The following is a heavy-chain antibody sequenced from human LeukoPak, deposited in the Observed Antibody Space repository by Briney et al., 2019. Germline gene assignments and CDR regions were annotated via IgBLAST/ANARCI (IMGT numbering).Heavy chain of an antibody. V-gene: IGHV3-30*18. CDR3: AKDDNYYGSGSYVIDY. Sequence: GRSLRLSCAASGFTFSSYGMHWVRQAPGKGLEWVAVISYDGSNKYYADSVKGRFTISRDNSKNTLYLQMNGLRAEDTAVYYCAKDDNYYGSGSYVIDYWGQGTLVTVSS. CDR1: GFTFSSYG. D-gene: IGHD3-10*01. CDR2: ISYDGSNK. J-gene: IGHJ4*02.